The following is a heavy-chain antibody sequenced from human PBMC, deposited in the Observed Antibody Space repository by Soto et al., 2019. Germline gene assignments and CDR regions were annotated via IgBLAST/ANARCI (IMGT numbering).Heavy chain of an antibody. CDR1: GFTFGNFW. Sequence: GGSLRLSCSDSGFTFGNFWIHWVRQAPGKGLEWVSHIGPDGTDIVYAAPVKGRFIISRDNAENSVYLQMSSLRGEDTAMYYCARYSGWYSYNWFDPWGQGTLVTVS. CDR3: ARYSGWYSYNWFDP. D-gene: IGHD6-19*01. V-gene: IGHV3-74*03. J-gene: IGHJ5*02. CDR2: IGPDGTDI.